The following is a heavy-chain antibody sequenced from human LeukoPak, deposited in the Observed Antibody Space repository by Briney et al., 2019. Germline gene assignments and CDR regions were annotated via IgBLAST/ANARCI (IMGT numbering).Heavy chain of an antibody. CDR2: ISGSGGST. CDR1: GFTFSSYA. V-gene: IGHV3-23*01. Sequence: GGSLRLSCAASGFTFSSYAMSWVRQAPGKGLEWVSAISGSGGSTYYADSVKGRFTISRGNSKNTLYLQMNSLRAEDTAVYYCAKDNYDSSGYYSNYFDYWGQGTLVTVSS. CDR3: AKDNYDSSGYYSNYFDY. J-gene: IGHJ4*02. D-gene: IGHD3-22*01.